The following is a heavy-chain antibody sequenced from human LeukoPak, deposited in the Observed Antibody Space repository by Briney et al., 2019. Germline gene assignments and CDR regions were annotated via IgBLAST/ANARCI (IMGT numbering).Heavy chain of an antibody. J-gene: IGHJ4*02. V-gene: IGHV4-59*01. CDR3: ARGENSYGYGSPYYFDY. CDR2: IYYSGST. Sequence: PSETLSHTCTVSGGSISSYYWSWIRQPPGKGLEWIGYIYYSGSTNYNPSLKSRVTISVDTSKNQFSLKLSSVTAADTAVYYCARGENSYGYGSPYYFDYWGQGTLVTVSS. CDR1: GGSISSYY. D-gene: IGHD5-18*01.